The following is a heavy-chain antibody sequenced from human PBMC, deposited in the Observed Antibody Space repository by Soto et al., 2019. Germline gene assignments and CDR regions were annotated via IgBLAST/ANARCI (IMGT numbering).Heavy chain of an antibody. CDR2: ISYDGSNK. V-gene: IGHV3-30-3*01. Sequence: WGSLRLSCAASGFTFSSYAMHWVRQAPGKGLEWVAVISYDGSNKYYADSVKGRFTISRDNSKNTLYLQMNSLRAEDTAVYYCARDTYYYDSSGYYYYYGMDVWGQGTTVTVSS. CDR3: ARDTYYYDSSGYYYYYGMDV. CDR1: GFTFSSYA. J-gene: IGHJ6*02. D-gene: IGHD3-22*01.